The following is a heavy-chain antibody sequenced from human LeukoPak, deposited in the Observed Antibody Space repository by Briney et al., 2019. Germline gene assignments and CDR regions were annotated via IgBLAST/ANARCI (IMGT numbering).Heavy chain of an antibody. CDR2: IYYSGST. CDR3: ARSYGSTVTTGEFGY. J-gene: IGHJ4*02. CDR1: GGSISSSSYY. V-gene: IGHV4-39*01. D-gene: IGHD4-11*01. Sequence: SETRSLTCTVSGGSISSSSYYWGWIRQPPGKGLEWIGSIYYSGSTYYNPSLKSRVTISVDTSKNQFSLKLSSVTAADTAVYYCARSYGSTVTTGEFGYWGQGTLVTVSS.